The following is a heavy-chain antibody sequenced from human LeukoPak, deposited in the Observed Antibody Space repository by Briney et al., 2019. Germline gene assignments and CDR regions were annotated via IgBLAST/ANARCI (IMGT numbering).Heavy chain of an antibody. CDR2: IHYSGST. J-gene: IGHJ4*02. CDR3: ARVGTHFDY. D-gene: IGHD1-14*01. V-gene: IGHV4-61*01. Sequence: KPSETLSLTCTVSGGSVSSGSCFWSWIRQPPGKGLEWIGYIHYSGSTYYNPSLKSRVTISVDTSKNQFSLKLSSVTAADTAVYYCARVGTHFDYWGQGTLVTVSS. CDR1: GGSVSSGSCF.